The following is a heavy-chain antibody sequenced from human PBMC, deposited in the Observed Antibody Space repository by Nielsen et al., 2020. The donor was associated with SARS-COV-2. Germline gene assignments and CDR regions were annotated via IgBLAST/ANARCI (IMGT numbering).Heavy chain of an antibody. CDR1: GGSFSGYY. J-gene: IGHJ6*02. V-gene: IGHV4-34*01. CDR3: ARLYSGYDYYYGMDV. CDR2: INHSGST. Sequence: SETLSLTCAVYGGSFSGYYWSWIRQPPGKGLEWIGEINHSGSTNYNPSLKSRVTISVDTSKNQFSLKLSSVTAADTAVYYCARLYSGYDYYYGMDVWGQGTTVTVSS. D-gene: IGHD5-12*01.